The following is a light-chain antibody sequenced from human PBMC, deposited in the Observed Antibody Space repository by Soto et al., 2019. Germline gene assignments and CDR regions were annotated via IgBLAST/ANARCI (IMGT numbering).Light chain of an antibody. V-gene: IGLV2-14*01. CDR1: SSDVGGYNY. CDR2: EVS. CDR3: SSYTSISTVV. J-gene: IGLJ2*01. Sequence: QSVLTQPASVSGSPGQSITISCTGTSSDVGGYNYVSWYQPHPGKAPKLMIYEVSNRPSGVSNRFSGSKSRNTASLTISGLQAEDDADYYCSSYTSISTVVFGGGTKVTVL.